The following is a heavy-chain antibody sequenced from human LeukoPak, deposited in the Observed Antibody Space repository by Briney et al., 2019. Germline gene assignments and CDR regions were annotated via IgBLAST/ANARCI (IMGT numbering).Heavy chain of an antibody. J-gene: IGHJ4*01. D-gene: IGHD3-10*01. CDR2: ISSSSSSI. V-gene: IGHV3-48*01. CDR1: GFSFSSYS. Sequence: PGGSLRLSCAASGFSFSSYSMNWVRQAPGKGLEWLSNISSSSSSIYYADSVKGRFTISRDNARNSLYLQMNSLRAEDTAMYYCARISAMLRGPEPIYYFDYWGQGTLVTVSS. CDR3: ARISAMLRGPEPIYYFDY.